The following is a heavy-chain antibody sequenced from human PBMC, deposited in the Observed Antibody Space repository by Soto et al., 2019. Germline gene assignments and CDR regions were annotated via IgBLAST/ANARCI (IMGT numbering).Heavy chain of an antibody. CDR3: AREDIVATIGDY. CDR2: ISAYNGNT. V-gene: IGHV1-18*01. Sequence: EVGASVKVSCKASGYTFTSYGISWVRQAPGQGLEWMGWISAYNGNTNYAQKLQGRVTMNTDTSTSTAYMELRSLRSDDTAVYYCAREDIVATIGDYWGQGTLVTVSS. D-gene: IGHD5-12*01. J-gene: IGHJ4*02. CDR1: GYTFTSYG.